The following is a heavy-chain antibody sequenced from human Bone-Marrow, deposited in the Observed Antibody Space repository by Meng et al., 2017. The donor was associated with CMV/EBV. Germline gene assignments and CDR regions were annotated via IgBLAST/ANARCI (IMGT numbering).Heavy chain of an antibody. CDR1: GFTFSSYA. CDR2: ISYDGSNK. Sequence: GESLKISCAASGFTFSSYAMHWVRQAPGKGLEWVAVISYDGSNKYYADSVKGRFTISRDNSKNTLYLQMNSLRAEDTAVYYCAKDGGGVTAAYYYGSGSYSPDYWGQGTLVTVSS. J-gene: IGHJ4*02. V-gene: IGHV3-30-3*01. CDR3: AKDGGGVTAAYYYGSGSYSPDY. D-gene: IGHD3-10*01.